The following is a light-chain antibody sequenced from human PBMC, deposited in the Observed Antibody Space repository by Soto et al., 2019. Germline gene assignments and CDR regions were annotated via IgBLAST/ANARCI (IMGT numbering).Light chain of an antibody. Sequence: QSVLTQPASVSGSPGQSITISCTGSSSDVGGYNFVSWYQQHPGKVPKLMIYDVSSRPSGVSDRFSGSKSGNTASLTISGLQAEDEGDYSCRSYTRKSTHVFGSRTKGTVL. J-gene: IGLJ1*01. V-gene: IGLV2-14*03. CDR1: SSDVGGYNF. CDR2: DVS. CDR3: RSYTRKSTHV.